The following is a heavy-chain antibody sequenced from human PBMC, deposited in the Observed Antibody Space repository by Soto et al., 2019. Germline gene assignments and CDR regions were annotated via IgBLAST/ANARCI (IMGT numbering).Heavy chain of an antibody. D-gene: IGHD2-21*02. CDR1: GFSFSSLA. J-gene: IGHJ4*02. CDR3: AKDQTDVTLFDY. Sequence: PVGSLRLSCAASGFSFSSLAMSWVRQAPGKGLEWVSSISGRGVDTLYADSVKGRFTISRDNSGNTLYLQVNSLRAEDAAVYYCAKDQTDVTLFDYWGQGTLVTVSS. CDR2: ISGRGVDT. V-gene: IGHV3-23*01.